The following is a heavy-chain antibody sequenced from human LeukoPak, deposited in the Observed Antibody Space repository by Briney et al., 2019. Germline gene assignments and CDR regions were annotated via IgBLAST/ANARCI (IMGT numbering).Heavy chain of an antibody. CDR3: ARDTAAGGDYSIDY. V-gene: IGHV3-30-3*01. J-gene: IGHJ4*02. CDR1: GFTFSTYA. CDR2: ISYDGDNK. Sequence: GGSLRPSCAASGFTFSTYAIHWVRQAPGKGLEWVAVISYDGDNKYYADSVKGRFTISRDNPKSTLYLQMNSLRAEDTAVYYCARDTAAGGDYSIDYWGQGTLVTVSS. D-gene: IGHD4-11*01.